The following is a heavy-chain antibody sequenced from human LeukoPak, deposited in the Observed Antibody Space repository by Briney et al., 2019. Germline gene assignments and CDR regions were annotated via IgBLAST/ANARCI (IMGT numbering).Heavy chain of an antibody. D-gene: IGHD2-21*02. CDR2: IKQDGSEK. CDR1: GFTFSSYW. V-gene: IGHV3-7*01. CDR3: AREGDGADTYYFDY. Sequence: GGSLRLSCAASGFTFSSYWMSWDRQAPGKGLEWVANIKQDGSEKYYVDSVKGRFTISRDNAKNSLYLQMNSLRAEDTAVYYCAREGDGADTYYFDYWGQGTLVTVSS. J-gene: IGHJ4*02.